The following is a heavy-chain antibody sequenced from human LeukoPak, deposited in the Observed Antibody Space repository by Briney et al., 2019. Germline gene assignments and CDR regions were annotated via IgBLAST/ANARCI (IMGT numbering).Heavy chain of an antibody. CDR3: ATGIPYYDILTGPTCPFDY. J-gene: IGHJ4*02. Sequence: ASVKVSCKVSGYTLTELSMHWVRQAPGKGLEWMGGFDPEDGGTIYAQKFQGRVTMTEDTSTDTAYMELSSLRSEDTAVYYCATGIPYYDILTGPTCPFDYWGQGTLVTVSS. V-gene: IGHV1-24*01. CDR2: FDPEDGGT. D-gene: IGHD3-9*01. CDR1: GYTLTELS.